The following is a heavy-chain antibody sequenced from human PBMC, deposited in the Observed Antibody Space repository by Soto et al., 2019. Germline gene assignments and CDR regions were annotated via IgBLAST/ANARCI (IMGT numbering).Heavy chain of an antibody. CDR2: ISAYNGHT. J-gene: IGHJ4*02. CDR3: ARVVDTDMVPYYFDF. D-gene: IGHD5-18*01. V-gene: IGHV1-18*03. CDR1: GYTFTSYG. Sequence: ASVKVSCKASGYTFTSYGIRWVRQAPGQGLEWMGWISAYNGHTNYAQHLQGRVTMTTDTSTTTAYMELRSLTSDDMAIYYCARVVDTDMVPYYFDFWGQGTLVTVSS.